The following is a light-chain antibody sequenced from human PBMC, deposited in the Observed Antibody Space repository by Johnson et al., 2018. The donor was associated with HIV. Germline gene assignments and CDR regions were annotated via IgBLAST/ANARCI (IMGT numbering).Light chain of an antibody. V-gene: IGLV1-51*02. Sequence: QSVLTQPPSVSAAPGQKVTISCSGSSSNIGNNYVSWYQQLPGTAPKLLIYEHIKRPSGIPDRFSASKSGTSATLGITGLQTGDEAEYYCGTWDSSLSGVFGTGTKVTVL. CDR3: GTWDSSLSGV. CDR2: EHI. CDR1: SSNIGNNY. J-gene: IGLJ1*01.